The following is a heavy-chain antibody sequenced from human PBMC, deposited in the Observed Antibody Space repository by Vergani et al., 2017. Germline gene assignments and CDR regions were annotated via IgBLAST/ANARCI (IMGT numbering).Heavy chain of an antibody. CDR3: ARASLIAAGPFDY. CDR2: IHSSGTT. V-gene: IGHV4-61*02. J-gene: IGHJ4*02. D-gene: IGHD6-13*01. Sequence: QVQLHESGPGLVKPSQTLSLTCTVSGGSITSGSFYWSWIRQPAGKGLEWIGRIHSSGTTNYNPSLKSRVTLSVDTSKNQFSLKLSSVTAADTAVYYCARASLIAAGPFDYWGQGTLVTVSS. CDR1: GGSITSGSFY.